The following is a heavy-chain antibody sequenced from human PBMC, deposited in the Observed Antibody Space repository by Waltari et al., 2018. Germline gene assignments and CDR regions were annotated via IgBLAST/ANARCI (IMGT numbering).Heavy chain of an antibody. CDR2: IQTGGAT. V-gene: IGHV3-53*01. Sequence: EVQLEESGGGLIQPGGPLRLSCAASGFTVSTKYMTRVRQAPGKGLAWVSVIQTGGATYYADSVKGRFTMSRDNSKNTLDLQMNGLRAEDTAVYYCARVGTHTLYGMDVWGQGTTVTVSS. D-gene: IGHD1-26*01. CDR1: GFTVSTKY. CDR3: ARVGTHTLYGMDV. J-gene: IGHJ6*02.